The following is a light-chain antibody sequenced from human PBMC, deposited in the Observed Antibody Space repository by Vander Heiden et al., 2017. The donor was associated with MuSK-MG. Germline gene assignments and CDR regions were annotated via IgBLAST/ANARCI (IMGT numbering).Light chain of an antibody. CDR1: ILGHKS. Sequence: SSALTQPPSVSVSPGQTASITCSGAILGHKSTCWYQQNPGQYLVLVLYRHDQRTSAIPDRFSGSNSGTTATLTISGTQASDEDDYYCQAWDSGTYVFGGGTKLTVL. V-gene: IGLV3-1*01. CDR3: QAWDSGTYV. CDR2: RHD. J-gene: IGLJ2*01.